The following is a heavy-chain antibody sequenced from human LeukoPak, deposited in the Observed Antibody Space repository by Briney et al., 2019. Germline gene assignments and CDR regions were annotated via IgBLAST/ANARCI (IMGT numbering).Heavy chain of an antibody. CDR2: IYYSGST. V-gene: IGHV4-31*03. D-gene: IGHD6-6*01. CDR1: GGSISSGGYY. CDR3: ARDASSSSGWFDP. J-gene: IGHJ5*02. Sequence: RTSETLSLTCTVSGGSISSGGYYWSWIRQHPGKGLEWIWYIYYSGSTYYNPSLKSRVTISVDTSKNQFSLKLSSVTAADTAVYYCARDASSSSGWFDPWGQGTLVTVSS.